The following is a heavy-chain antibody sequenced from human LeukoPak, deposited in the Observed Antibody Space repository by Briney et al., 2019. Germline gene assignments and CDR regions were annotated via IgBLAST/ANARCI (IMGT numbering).Heavy chain of an antibody. CDR1: GFTFSSYW. Sequence: GGSLRLSCAASGFTFSSYWMSWVRQAPGKGLEWVVNIKQDGSEDNCVDSVKGRFTIYRDNAKKSLYLQMNSLRAEDTAVYYCARGSSAGASLRHDYWGQGTLVTVSS. CDR2: IKQDGSED. D-gene: IGHD1-26*01. J-gene: IGHJ4*02. V-gene: IGHV3-7*01. CDR3: ARGSSAGASLRHDY.